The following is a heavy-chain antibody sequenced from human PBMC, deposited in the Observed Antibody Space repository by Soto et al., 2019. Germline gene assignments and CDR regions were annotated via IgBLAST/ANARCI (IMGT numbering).Heavy chain of an antibody. CDR1: GFTFSNHW. CDR3: ARDVRGLEALAGLYGMDV. CDR2: INTDGSSI. V-gene: IGHV3-74*01. Sequence: GGSLRLSCAVSGFTFSNHWMHWVRQDPGKGLVWVSRINTDGSSIRYADSVKGRFTISRDNARNTLYLQMNSLRAEDTAVYYCARDVRGLEALAGLYGMDVWGQGTTVTVSS. D-gene: IGHD6-19*01. J-gene: IGHJ6*02.